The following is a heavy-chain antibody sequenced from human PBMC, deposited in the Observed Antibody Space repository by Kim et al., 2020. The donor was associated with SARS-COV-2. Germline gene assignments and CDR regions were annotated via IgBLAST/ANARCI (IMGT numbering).Heavy chain of an antibody. J-gene: IGHJ4*02. CDR3: AKHWGSGTYYNYFDY. CDR2: NSGSGDST. CDR1: GFIFSNYA. Sequence: GGSLRLSCAGSGFIFSNYAVSWGRQAPGKGLEGVSANSGSGDSTFYTDSVRGRVTISRDNSKNTVYLQLNGLRVEDAAVYYCAKHWGSGTYYNYFDYWGQGSLVTVSS. V-gene: IGHV3-23*01. D-gene: IGHD3-10*01.